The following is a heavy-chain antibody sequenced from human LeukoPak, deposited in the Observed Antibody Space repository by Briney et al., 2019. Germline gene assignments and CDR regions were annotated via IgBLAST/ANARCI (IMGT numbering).Heavy chain of an antibody. CDR3: ARDPDRYDFWSGYYHDY. Sequence: GGSLRLSVVASGFTFSSNSMNWVRQAPGKGLEWVSSISSSSSYIYYADSVKGRFTISRDNAKNSLYLQMNSLRAEDTAVYYCARDPDRYDFWSGYYHDYWGQGTLVTVSS. CDR1: GFTFSSNS. D-gene: IGHD3-3*01. CDR2: ISSSSSYI. V-gene: IGHV3-21*01. J-gene: IGHJ4*02.